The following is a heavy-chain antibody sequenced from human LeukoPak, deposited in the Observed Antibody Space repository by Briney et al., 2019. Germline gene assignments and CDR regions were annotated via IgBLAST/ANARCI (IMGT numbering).Heavy chain of an antibody. D-gene: IGHD4-11*01. CDR2: IYHSGST. V-gene: IGHV4-38-2*02. Sequence: SETLSLTCTVSGYSISSGYYWGWIRQPPGKGLEWIGGIYHSGSTYYNPSLKSRVTISVDTSKNQFSLKLSSVTAADTAVYYCARGYSKFDYWGQGTLVTVSS. J-gene: IGHJ4*02. CDR1: GYSISSGYY. CDR3: ARGYSKFDY.